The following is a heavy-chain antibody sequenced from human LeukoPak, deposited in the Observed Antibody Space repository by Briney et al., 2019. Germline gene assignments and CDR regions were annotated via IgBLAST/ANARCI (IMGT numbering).Heavy chain of an antibody. D-gene: IGHD6-13*01. Sequence: ASVKVSXKASGGTFNSYAINWVRQAPGQGLEWMGRIFPIVGTANYAQKFQGRVTVTTDESTNTAYMELSSLRPEDTAMYYCARDRGERDSSWSLPAHGFDIWGQGTMVTVSS. CDR3: ARDRGERDSSWSLPAHGFDI. CDR1: GGTFNSYA. CDR2: IFPIVGTA. J-gene: IGHJ3*02. V-gene: IGHV1-69*05.